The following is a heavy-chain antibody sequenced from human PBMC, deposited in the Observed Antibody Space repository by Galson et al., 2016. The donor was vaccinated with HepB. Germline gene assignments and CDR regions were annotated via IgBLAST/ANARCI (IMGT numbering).Heavy chain of an antibody. Sequence: SLRLSCAASGFTFGAYTMNWVRQSPGKGLEWVSTVSSDSLSKYYADSVGGRFTVSRDNVNNALFLQMSSLRADDTGAYYCARDRGYWGMDVWGQGTTVTISS. CDR3: ARDRGYWGMDV. D-gene: IGHD6-25*01. CDR1: GFTFGAYT. J-gene: IGHJ6*02. CDR2: VSSDSLSK. V-gene: IGHV3-21*03.